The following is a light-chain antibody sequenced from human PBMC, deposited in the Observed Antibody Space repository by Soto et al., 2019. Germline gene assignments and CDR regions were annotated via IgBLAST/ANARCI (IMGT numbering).Light chain of an antibody. CDR2: NVS. CDR3: TSSTSGSLYV. V-gene: IGLV2-14*01. CDR1: SSDVGGYNY. J-gene: IGLJ1*01. Sequence: QSALTQAASVSGPPGQSITISCTGTSSDVGGYNYVSWSQQFPGKVPKLLIYNVSNRPSGVSNRFSGSKSGNTASLTISGLQAEDEADYFCTSSTSGSLYVFGTGTKVTVL.